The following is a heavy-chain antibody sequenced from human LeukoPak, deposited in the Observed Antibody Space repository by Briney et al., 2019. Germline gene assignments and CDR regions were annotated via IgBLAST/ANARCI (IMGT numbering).Heavy chain of an antibody. CDR3: ARPRTGEYWYFNL. CDR1: GYTFTGYY. CDR2: INPNSGGT. Sequence: ASVKVSCKASGYTFTGYYMHWVRQAPGQGLEWMGWINPNSGGTNYAQKFEGRVTMTRDTSISTAYMELSRLRSDDTAVYYCARPRTGEYWYFNLWGRGTLVTVSS. V-gene: IGHV1-2*02. D-gene: IGHD1-1*01. J-gene: IGHJ2*01.